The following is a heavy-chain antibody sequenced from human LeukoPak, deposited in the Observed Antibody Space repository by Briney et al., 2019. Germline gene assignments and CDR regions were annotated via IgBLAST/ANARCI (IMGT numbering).Heavy chain of an antibody. J-gene: IGHJ3*02. Sequence: SETLSLTCTVSGGSISSGVYYWSWIRQHPGKGLEWIGYIYYSGSTYYNPSLKSRVTISVDTSKNQFSLKLSSVTAADTAVYYCSSKGYDAFDIWGQGTMVTVSS. CDR3: SSKGYDAFDI. D-gene: IGHD5-12*01. CDR1: GGSISSGVYY. CDR2: IYYSGST. V-gene: IGHV4-31*03.